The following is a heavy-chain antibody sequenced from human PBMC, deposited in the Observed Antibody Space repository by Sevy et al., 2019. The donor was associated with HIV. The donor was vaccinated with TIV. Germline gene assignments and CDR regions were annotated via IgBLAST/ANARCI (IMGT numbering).Heavy chain of an antibody. CDR3: ATMASGSNYFDF. D-gene: IGHD3-10*01. CDR2: IYYSGST. CDR1: GGSISSYF. J-gene: IGHJ4*02. Sequence: SETLSLTCTVSGGSISSYFWNWIRQPPGKGLEWIGYIYYSGSTYYNPSLKSRVTISVDTSKYQLSLKLISVTAADSAVYYCATMASGSNYFDFWGQGTLVTVSS. V-gene: IGHV4-59*01.